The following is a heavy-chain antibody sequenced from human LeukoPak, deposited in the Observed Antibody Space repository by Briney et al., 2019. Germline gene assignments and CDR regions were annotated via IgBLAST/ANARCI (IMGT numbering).Heavy chain of an antibody. CDR3: AKDRPYYYDSSGYFSGFDP. D-gene: IGHD3-22*01. J-gene: IGHJ5*02. V-gene: IGHV4-59*01. CDR2: IYYSGTT. CDR1: GGSISNYY. Sequence: KPSETLPLTCSVSGGSISNYYWSWIRQPPGKGLEWIGYIYYSGTTNYNPSLKSRLTISVDTSKNQFSLKLSSVTAADTAVYYCAKDRPYYYDSSGYFSGFDPWGQGILVTVSS.